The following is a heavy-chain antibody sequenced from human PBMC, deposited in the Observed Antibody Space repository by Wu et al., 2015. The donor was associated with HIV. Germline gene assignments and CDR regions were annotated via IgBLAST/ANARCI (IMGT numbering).Heavy chain of an antibody. Sequence: QVQLVQSGPQMKKPGASVKVSCKTSGYRFISYGFSWLRQAPGQGLEWMGWISPYDGDTNYAQKFQDRLIMTTDSSTNTAYMELRSLRSDDTAVYYCAIRRVEVEVTGYYYYGLDVWGQGTTVTVSS. D-gene: IGHD2-15*01. V-gene: IGHV1-18*01. J-gene: IGHJ6*02. CDR1: GYRFISYG. CDR3: AIRRVEVEVTGYYYYGLDV. CDR2: ISPYDGDT.